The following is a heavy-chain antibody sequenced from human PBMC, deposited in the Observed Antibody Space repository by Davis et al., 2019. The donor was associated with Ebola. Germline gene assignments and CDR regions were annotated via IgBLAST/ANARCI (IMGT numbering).Heavy chain of an antibody. J-gene: IGHJ4*02. D-gene: IGHD2-21*01. Sequence: GESLKISCAASGFTFSSYEMNWVRQAPGKGLEWVSYISSDITTIYYTDSVKGRFTVSRDNAKNSMYLQMNSLRAEDTAIYYCAREVAQCGGDCPDYWGQGTLVTVSS. V-gene: IGHV3-48*03. CDR1: GFTFSSYE. CDR3: AREVAQCGGDCPDY. CDR2: ISSDITTI.